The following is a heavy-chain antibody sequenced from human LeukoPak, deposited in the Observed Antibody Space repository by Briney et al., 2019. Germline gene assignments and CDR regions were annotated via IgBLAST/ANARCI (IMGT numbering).Heavy chain of an antibody. V-gene: IGHV4-34*01. D-gene: IGHD6-13*01. CDR3: ARALVTYYYYYMDV. CDR1: GGSFSGYY. J-gene: IGHJ6*03. CDR2: INHSGST. Sequence: SETLSLTCAVYGGSFSGYYWSWIRQPPGKGLEWIGEINHSGSTNYNPSLKSRVTISVDTSKSQFSLKLSSVTAADTAVYYCARALVTYYYYYMDVWGKGTTVTVSS.